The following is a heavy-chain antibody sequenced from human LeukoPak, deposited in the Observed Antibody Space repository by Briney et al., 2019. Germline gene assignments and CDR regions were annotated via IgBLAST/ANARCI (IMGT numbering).Heavy chain of an antibody. CDR1: GFIFSNYN. Sequence: GGSLRLSCAASGFIFSNYNMNWVRQTPGKGLEWLSYISSSSGTIYYADSVKGRFTISGDNAKNSLYLQMNSLRAEDAAVYYCARALGYSYGYAVDYWGQGTLVTVSS. CDR3: ARALGYSYGYAVDY. V-gene: IGHV3-48*01. J-gene: IGHJ4*02. CDR2: ISSSSGTI. D-gene: IGHD5-18*01.